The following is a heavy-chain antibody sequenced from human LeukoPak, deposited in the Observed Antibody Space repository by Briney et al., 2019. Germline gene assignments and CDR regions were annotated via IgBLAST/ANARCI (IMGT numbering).Heavy chain of an antibody. Sequence: ASVKVSCKASGYTFTSYGISWVRQAPGQGLEWMGWISAYNGNTNYAQKLQGRVTMTTDTSTSTAYMELRSLRSDDTAVYYCARVPSNPNYDFWNGYYFDYWGQGTLVTVSS. D-gene: IGHD3-3*01. CDR1: GYTFTSYG. CDR2: ISAYNGNT. V-gene: IGHV1-18*01. J-gene: IGHJ4*02. CDR3: ARVPSNPNYDFWNGYYFDY.